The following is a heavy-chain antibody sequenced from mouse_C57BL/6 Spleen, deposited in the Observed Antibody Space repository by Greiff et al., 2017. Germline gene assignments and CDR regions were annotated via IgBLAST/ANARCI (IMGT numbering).Heavy chain of an antibody. D-gene: IGHD3-2*02. Sequence: QVQLQQPGAELVRPGTSVKLSCKASGYTFTSYWMHWVKQRPGQGLEWIGVIDPSDSYTNYNQKFKGKATLTVDTSSSTAYMQLSSLTSEDSAVYYCARSAEAQATSFDYWGQGTTLTVSS. J-gene: IGHJ2*01. CDR3: ARSAEAQATSFDY. V-gene: IGHV1-59*01. CDR1: GYTFTSYW. CDR2: IDPSDSYT.